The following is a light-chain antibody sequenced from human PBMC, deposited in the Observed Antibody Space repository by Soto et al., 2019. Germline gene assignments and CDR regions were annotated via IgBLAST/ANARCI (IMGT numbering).Light chain of an antibody. J-gene: IGLJ1*01. V-gene: IGLV2-14*01. CDR3: SSHTSRNTRV. CDR1: SSDVGGYDY. Sequence: QSVLTQLASGSGSPGQSIAISCTGTSSDVGGYDYVSWYQQHSDKAPKLMIYEVTKRPPGVSNRFSGSKSGNTASLTISGLQPEDEADYYCSSHTSRNTRVFGSGTKVTVL. CDR2: EVT.